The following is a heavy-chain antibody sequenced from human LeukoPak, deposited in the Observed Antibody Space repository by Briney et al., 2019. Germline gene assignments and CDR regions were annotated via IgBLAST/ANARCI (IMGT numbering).Heavy chain of an antibody. J-gene: IGHJ4*01. CDR2: IYHSGST. CDR3: ARGAPHFDY. V-gene: IGHV4-30-2*01. Sequence: SETLSLTCAVSGCSISSGGCSWSWIRQPPGKGLEWIGYIYHSGSTYYNPSLKSRVTISVDRSKNQFSLKLSSVTAADTAVYYCARGAPHFDYWGHGTLVTVSS. CDR1: GCSISSGGCS.